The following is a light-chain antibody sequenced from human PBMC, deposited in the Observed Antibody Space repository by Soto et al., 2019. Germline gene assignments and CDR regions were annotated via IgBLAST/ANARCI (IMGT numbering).Light chain of an antibody. Sequence: SSELTQPPSVSVAPGKTARITCGGNNVGSKSVHPYQQNPGQAPVLVIYSDSDRPPAIPERFSGSNSANKATLTINRVEAGEEADYYCQVWDRGSDHVVFGGGTKVTVL. CDR1: NVGSKS. CDR2: SDS. CDR3: QVWDRGSDHVV. J-gene: IGLJ3*02. V-gene: IGLV3-21*04.